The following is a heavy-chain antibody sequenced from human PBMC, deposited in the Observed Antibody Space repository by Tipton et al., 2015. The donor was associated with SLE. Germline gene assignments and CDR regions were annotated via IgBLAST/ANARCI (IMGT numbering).Heavy chain of an antibody. J-gene: IGHJ4*02. D-gene: IGHD1-26*01. CDR3: AKDILVGAAGGFDY. V-gene: IGHV3-7*03. CDR1: GFSISCYYW. Sequence: LSLTCTVSGFSISCYYWMTWFRQAPGKGPEWVANINEDGDELNYADSVKGRFTISRDNAKNSLYLLMNSLRAEDTALYYCAKDILVGAAGGFDYWGQGTLVTVSS. CDR2: INEDGDEL.